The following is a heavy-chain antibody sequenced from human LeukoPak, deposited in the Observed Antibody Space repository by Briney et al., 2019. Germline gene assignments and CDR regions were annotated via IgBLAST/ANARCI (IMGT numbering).Heavy chain of an antibody. Sequence: ASVKVSCRASGYTFTAYYLHWMRQAPGQGLEWMGCINPDSGGTNYAQNFQGRVTLTRDTSISTAYMELSRLTSDDTAVYYCARGPESGAFDIWGQGTMVTASS. J-gene: IGHJ3*02. CDR3: ARGPESGAFDI. V-gene: IGHV1-2*02. CDR2: INPDSGGT. CDR1: GYTFTAYY. D-gene: IGHD3-10*01.